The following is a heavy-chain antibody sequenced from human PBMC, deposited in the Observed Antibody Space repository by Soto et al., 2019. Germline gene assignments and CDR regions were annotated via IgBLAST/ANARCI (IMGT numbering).Heavy chain of an antibody. CDR2: ISGAGGYT. D-gene: IGHD2-15*01. V-gene: IGHV3-23*01. Sequence: GGSLRLSCAASGFTFRSCAMSWVRQAPGGRLEWVSAISGAGGYTYSADSVKGRFTISRDNSANTLYLQMNSLRADDTAVYYCVKGSASVRPYFFDYWGQGTVVTVSS. CDR1: GFTFRSCA. J-gene: IGHJ4*02. CDR3: VKGSASVRPYFFDY.